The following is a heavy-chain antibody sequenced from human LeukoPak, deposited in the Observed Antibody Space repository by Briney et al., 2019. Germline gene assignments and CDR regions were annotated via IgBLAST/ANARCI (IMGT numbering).Heavy chain of an antibody. CDR1: GYTFTSYY. CDR2: INPSGGST. Sequence: GASVKVSCKASGYTFTSYYMHWVRQAPGQGLEWMGIINPSGGSTSYAQKFQGRVTMTRDMSTSTVYMELSSLRPEDTAVYYCARGNYDFWSGYYGYYMDVWGKGTTVTVSS. CDR3: ARGNYDFWSGYYGYYMDV. J-gene: IGHJ6*03. V-gene: IGHV1-46*01. D-gene: IGHD3-3*01.